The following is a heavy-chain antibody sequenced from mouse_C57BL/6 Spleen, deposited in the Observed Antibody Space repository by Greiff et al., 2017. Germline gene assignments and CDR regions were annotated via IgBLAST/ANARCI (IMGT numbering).Heavy chain of an antibody. J-gene: IGHJ1*03. V-gene: IGHV1-53*01. Sequence: QVQLQQPGTELVKPGASVKLSCKASGYTFTSYWMHWVKQRPGQGLEWIGNINPSNGGTNYNEKFKGKATLTVDKSSSTAYMQLSSLTSEDSAVYYCARWDYDGGWYFDVWGTGTTVTVSS. CDR1: GYTFTSYW. CDR2: INPSNGGT. CDR3: ARWDYDGGWYFDV. D-gene: IGHD2-4*01.